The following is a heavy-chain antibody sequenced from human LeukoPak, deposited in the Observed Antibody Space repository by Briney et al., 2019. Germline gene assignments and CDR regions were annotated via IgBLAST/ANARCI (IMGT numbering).Heavy chain of an antibody. Sequence: PGESLKISCKGSGYRFSSYWIGWVRQMPGKGLEWMGIIYPGDSETRYSPSFQGQVTISADKSISTAYLQWSSLKASDTAMYYCARRGYSYGHNWFDPWGQGTLVTVSS. J-gene: IGHJ5*02. V-gene: IGHV5-51*01. CDR3: ARRGYSYGHNWFDP. D-gene: IGHD5-18*01. CDR1: GYRFSSYW. CDR2: IYPGDSET.